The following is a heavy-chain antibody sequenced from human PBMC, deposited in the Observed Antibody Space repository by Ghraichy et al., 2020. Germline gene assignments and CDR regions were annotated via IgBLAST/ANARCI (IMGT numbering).Heavy chain of an antibody. V-gene: IGHV3-7*01. CDR2: IKEDGGGK. CDR3: ARDLGRRSPSDY. Sequence: GGSLRLSCAASGFIFSRYWMSWVRQAPGKGLEWVANIKEDGGGKYFLDSVRRRFTISRDNAKNSLFLQMNNLSAEDTGVYYCARDLGRRSPSDYWGQGSVDTVAS. J-gene: IGHJ4*02. D-gene: IGHD1-26*01. CDR1: GFIFSRYW.